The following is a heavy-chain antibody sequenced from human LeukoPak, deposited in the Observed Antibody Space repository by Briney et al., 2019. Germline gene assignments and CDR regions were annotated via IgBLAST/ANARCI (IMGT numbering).Heavy chain of an antibody. CDR1: GYTFTGYY. CDR2: INPNSGGT. J-gene: IGHJ6*03. Sequence: GASVKVSCKASGYTFTGYYMHWVRQAPGQGLEWMGWINPNSGGTDYAQKFQGRVTMTRDTSISTAYMELSRLRSDDTAVYYCARGPEYYYYYMDVWGKGTTVTVSS. CDR3: ARGPEYYYYYMDV. V-gene: IGHV1-2*02.